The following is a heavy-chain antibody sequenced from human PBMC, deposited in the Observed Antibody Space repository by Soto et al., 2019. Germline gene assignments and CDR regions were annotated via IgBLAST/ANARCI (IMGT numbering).Heavy chain of an antibody. CDR1: GFSLSTTGVG. CDR2: IYWNDDK. CDR3: THVTEYISGSYDKFYYFDS. V-gene: IGHV2-5*01. J-gene: IGHJ4*02. Sequence: QSTWKVSGPSLVKPTQTLTVTCTFSGFSLSTTGVGVGWIRQPPGKALEWLELIYWNDDKSYSPSLKSRLTVAKNTSNNQVVLTMPNMDPVDTARYYCTHVTEYISGSYDKFYYFDSWGQGNLVTVSS. D-gene: IGHD3-10*01.